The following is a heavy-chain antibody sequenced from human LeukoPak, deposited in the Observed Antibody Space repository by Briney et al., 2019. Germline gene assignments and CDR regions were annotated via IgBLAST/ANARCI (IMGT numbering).Heavy chain of an antibody. Sequence: GRSLRLSCAASGSTFSSYGMHWVRQAPGKGLEWVGVIFYDGSNTYYADSVKGRFTISRDNSKNTLYLQRNSLRAPDTAVYYCAKGEDMVRGVNSFDYWGQGTLVTVSS. D-gene: IGHD3-10*01. J-gene: IGHJ4*02. CDR2: IFYDGSNT. CDR1: GSTFSSYG. CDR3: AKGEDMVRGVNSFDY. V-gene: IGHV3-30*18.